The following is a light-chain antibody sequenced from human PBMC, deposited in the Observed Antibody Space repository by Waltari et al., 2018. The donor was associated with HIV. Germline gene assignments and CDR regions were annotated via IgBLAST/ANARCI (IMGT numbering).Light chain of an antibody. J-gene: IGKJ4*01. CDR2: GAF. Sequence: DIQMTQSPTSLSASVGDRVSIPCRASQDIGNSLSWYQHKPGRAPKTLVYGAFINHRDTPARFVGSGSGTEYSLTINSLQPEDFATYYCHQYFSDPLNFGGGTKVEI. V-gene: IGKV1-NL1*01. CDR1: QDIGNS. CDR3: HQYFSDPLN.